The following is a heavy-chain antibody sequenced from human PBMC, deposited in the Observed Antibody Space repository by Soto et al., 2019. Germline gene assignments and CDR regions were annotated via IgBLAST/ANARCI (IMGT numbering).Heavy chain of an antibody. D-gene: IGHD5-12*01. CDR2: ISYNGIDK. Sequence: QMQLVESGGGLVQPGRPLRPSGVASEITLPTHAINWVRRAPAKGRGWVADISYNGIDKWYADSVKGRFTISRDNFRDTVYLQMNGLRPEDTAVYYCASGEGQNGHDTRFDYWGQGTLVTVSS. J-gene: IGHJ4*02. CDR1: EITLPTHA. CDR3: ASGEGQNGHDTRFDY. V-gene: IGHV3-30*03.